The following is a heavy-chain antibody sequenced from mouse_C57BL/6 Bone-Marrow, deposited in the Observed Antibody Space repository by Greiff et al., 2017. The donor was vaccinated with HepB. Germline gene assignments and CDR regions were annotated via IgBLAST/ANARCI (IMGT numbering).Heavy chain of an antibody. CDR1: GYSITSGYY. J-gene: IGHJ2*01. V-gene: IGHV3-6*01. CDR3: ARGGGY. CDR2: ISYDGSN. Sequence: EVKLQESGPGLVKPSQSLSLTCSVTGYSITSGYYWNWIRQFPGNKLEWMGYISYDGSNNYNPSLKNRISITRDTSKNQFFLKLNSGTTEDTATYYCARGGGYWGQGTTLTVSS.